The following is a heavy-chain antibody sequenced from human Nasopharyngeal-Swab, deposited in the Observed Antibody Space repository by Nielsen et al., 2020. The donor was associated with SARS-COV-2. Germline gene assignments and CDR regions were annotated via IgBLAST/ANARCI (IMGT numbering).Heavy chain of an antibody. V-gene: IGHV4-39*01. Sequence: SETLSPTCTVYGGSISSSSSYWGWIRQPPGKGLEWIGSIYYSGSTYYTPSLKSLVTISADTSQNQLSLKLMSVTAADTAVYSCARAGLDTSTGSSGGCFDYWGQGALVTVSS. CDR2: IYYSGST. CDR1: GGSISSSSSY. J-gene: IGHJ4*02. CDR3: ARAGLDTSTGSSGGCFDY. D-gene: IGHD3-9*01.